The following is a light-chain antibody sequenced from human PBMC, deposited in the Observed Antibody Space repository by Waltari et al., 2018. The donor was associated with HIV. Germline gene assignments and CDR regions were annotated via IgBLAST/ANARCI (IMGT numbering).Light chain of an antibody. CDR2: EDK. Sequence: NFMLTQPHSVSESPGKTVTISCTGSSGSIASNYVQWYQQRPGSAPTTVIYEDKQRPSRVPGRFSGFIDSSATSASLTFSGLKTENEVALDCHSDDSSNHWVFGGRPKLPVL. V-gene: IGLV6-57*02. J-gene: IGLJ3*02. CDR3: HSDDSSNHWV. CDR1: SGSIASNY.